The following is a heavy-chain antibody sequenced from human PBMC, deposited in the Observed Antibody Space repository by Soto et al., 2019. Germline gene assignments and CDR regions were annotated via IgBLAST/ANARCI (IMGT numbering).Heavy chain of an antibody. CDR2: IYYSGST. D-gene: IGHD6-19*01. CDR3: ARENLGGAVAGTFDY. J-gene: IGHJ4*02. CDR1: GGSISSYY. Sequence: SETLSLTCTVSGGSISSYYWSWIRQPPGKGLEWIGYIYYSGSTNYNPSLKSRVTISVDTSKNQFSLKLSSVTAADTAVYYCARENLGGAVAGTFDYWGQGTLVTVSS. V-gene: IGHV4-59*01.